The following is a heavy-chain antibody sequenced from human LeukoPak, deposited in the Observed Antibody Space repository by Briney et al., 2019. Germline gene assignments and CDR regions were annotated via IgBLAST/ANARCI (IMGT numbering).Heavy chain of an antibody. CDR2: IYYSGST. V-gene: IGHV4-59*12. Sequence: SETLSLTCTVSGGSISTYYWSWIRQSPGKGLEWIGYIYYSGSTNYNPSLKSRVTISVDTSKNQFSLKLSSVTAVDTAVYYCARESHNSSGWYYYYYYYMDVWGKGTTVTVSS. CDR1: GGSISTYY. CDR3: ARESHNSSGWYYYYYYYMDV. J-gene: IGHJ6*03. D-gene: IGHD6-19*01.